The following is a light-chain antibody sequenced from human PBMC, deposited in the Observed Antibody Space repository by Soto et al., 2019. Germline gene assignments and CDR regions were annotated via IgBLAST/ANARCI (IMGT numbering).Light chain of an antibody. J-gene: IGKJ5*01. Sequence: DIQMTQSPSSVSASVVDRVTITCRASHAINNYLAWYQLKPGKAPKLLIYSASSLQTGVPSRFSGSESGTDFTLTISSLQPEDFATYFCQQANSFPITFGKGTRLEIK. V-gene: IGKV1-12*01. CDR2: SAS. CDR1: HAINNY. CDR3: QQANSFPIT.